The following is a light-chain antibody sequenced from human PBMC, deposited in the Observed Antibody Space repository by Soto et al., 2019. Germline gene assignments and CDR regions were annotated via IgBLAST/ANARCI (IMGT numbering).Light chain of an antibody. J-gene: IGLJ1*01. Sequence: QSALTQPPSASGSPGQSVTISCTGTSSDVGGYNFVSWYQQHPGKAPKLMIYEVNKRPSGVPNRFSGSKSGNTASLTVSGLHAEDEADYYCSSYAGNNNRYVFGTGTKVTVL. CDR1: SSDVGGYNF. CDR3: SSYAGNNNRYV. CDR2: EVN. V-gene: IGLV2-8*01.